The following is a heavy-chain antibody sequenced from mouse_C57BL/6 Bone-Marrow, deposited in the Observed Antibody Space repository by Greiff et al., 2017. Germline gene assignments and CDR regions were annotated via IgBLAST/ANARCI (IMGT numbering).Heavy chain of an antibody. Sequence: EVMLVESGGGLVKPGGSLKLSCAASGFTFSSYAMSWVRQTPEKRLEWVATISDGGSYTYYPDNVKGRFTISRDNAKNNLYLQMSHLKSEDTAMYYCARGVITTSFAYWGQETLVTVSA. V-gene: IGHV5-4*03. J-gene: IGHJ3*01. CDR1: GFTFSSYA. CDR3: ARGVITTSFAY. D-gene: IGHD2-4*01. CDR2: ISDGGSYT.